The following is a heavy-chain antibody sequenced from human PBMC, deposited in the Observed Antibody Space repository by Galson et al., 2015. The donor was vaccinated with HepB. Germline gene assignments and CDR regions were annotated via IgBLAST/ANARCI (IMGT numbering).Heavy chain of an antibody. J-gene: IGHJ6*02. CDR2: ISAYNGNT. V-gene: IGHV1-18*04. Sequence: SVKVSCKASGYTFTSYGISWVRQAPGQGLEWMGWISAYNGNTNYAQKLQGRVTMTTDTSTSTAYMELRSLRSDDTAVYYCAREEAYSSSSTYGMDVWGQGTTVTVSS. CDR1: GYTFTSYG. CDR3: AREEAYSSSSTYGMDV. D-gene: IGHD6-6*01.